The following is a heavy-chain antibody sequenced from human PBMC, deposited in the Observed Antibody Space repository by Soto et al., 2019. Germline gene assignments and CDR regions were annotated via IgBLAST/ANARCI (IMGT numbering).Heavy chain of an antibody. CDR1: GFTFSSYW. V-gene: IGHV3-7*04. J-gene: IGHJ4*02. Sequence: EVQLVESGGGLVQPGGSLRLSCAASGFTFSSYWMSWVRQAPGKGLEWVANIKQDGSEKYYVDSVKGRFTISRDNAKNSLYLQMNSLRAEDTAVYYCARDRLTYDILTGYYPTSPGPYFYWGQGTLVTVSS. D-gene: IGHD3-9*01. CDR2: IKQDGSEK. CDR3: ARDRLTYDILTGYYPTSPGPYFY.